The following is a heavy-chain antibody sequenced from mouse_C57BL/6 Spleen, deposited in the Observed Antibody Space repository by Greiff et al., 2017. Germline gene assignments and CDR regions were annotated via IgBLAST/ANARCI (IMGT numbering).Heavy chain of an antibody. CDR2: IRNKANGYKT. Sequence: EVMLVESGGGLVQPGGSLSLSCAASGFTFTDYYMSWVRQPPGKALEWLGFIRNKANGYKTEYSASVKGRFTISRDNSQSILYLQMNALRAEDSATYYCARYGYRGAMYYWGQGTSVTVSS. CDR1: GFTFTDYY. CDR3: ARYGYRGAMYY. V-gene: IGHV7-3*01. J-gene: IGHJ4*01. D-gene: IGHD2-14*01.